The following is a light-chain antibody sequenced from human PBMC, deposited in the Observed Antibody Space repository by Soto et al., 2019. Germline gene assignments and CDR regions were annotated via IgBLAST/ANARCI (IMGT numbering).Light chain of an antibody. J-gene: IGKJ1*01. V-gene: IGKV3-15*01. CDR2: GVS. CDR1: QSVVSN. Sequence: DIVMTQSPATLSVSPGEVATLSFSASQSVVSNLAWYQQKPAQAPRLLIYGVSTRATGTPARFSGSGSGTEFTLTISSVQSEDFAVYYCQQYNNWLQTFGQGTKVDIK. CDR3: QQYNNWLQT.